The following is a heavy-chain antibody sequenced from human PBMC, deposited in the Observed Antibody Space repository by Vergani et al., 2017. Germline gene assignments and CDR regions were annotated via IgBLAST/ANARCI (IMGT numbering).Heavy chain of an antibody. Sequence: QVQLVQSGAEVKQPGSSVKVSCKASGGTFNSYAINWVRQAPGQGLEWMGRIIPLFGTPHYAQKFQGRVSITADKSTSTAYMELSSLRSEDTAVYYCARGDALYDSSGFAYWGQGTLVTVSA. J-gene: IGHJ4*02. D-gene: IGHD3-22*01. V-gene: IGHV1-69*14. CDR3: ARGDALYDSSGFAY. CDR1: GGTFNSYA. CDR2: IIPLFGTP.